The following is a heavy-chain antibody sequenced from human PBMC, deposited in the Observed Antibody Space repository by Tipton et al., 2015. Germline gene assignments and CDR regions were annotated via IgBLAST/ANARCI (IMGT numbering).Heavy chain of an antibody. J-gene: IGHJ6*02. Sequence: LRLSCTVSGGSISTSYWSWIRQPPGKGLEWIGYIYDSGTTNYNPSLKSRVTISVDTSKNQFSLKLNSVTAADTAVYYCARSVTSSYYYGLGVWGQGTTVTVSS. CDR3: ARSVTSSYYYGLGV. CDR2: IYDSGTT. D-gene: IGHD4-17*01. CDR1: GGSISTSY. V-gene: IGHV4-59*12.